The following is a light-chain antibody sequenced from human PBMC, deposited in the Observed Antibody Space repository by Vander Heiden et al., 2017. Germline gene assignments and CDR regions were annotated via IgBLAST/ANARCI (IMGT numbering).Light chain of an antibody. CDR1: QSISSY. CDR3: QQSYSTPWYT. V-gene: IGKV1-39*01. J-gene: IGKJ2*01. CDR2: AAS. Sequence: DIQMTQSPSHLSASVGDRVTITCRASQSISSYLNWYQQKPGKAPKLLIYAASSLQSGVPSRFSGSGSGTDFTLTISSLQPEDFATYYCQQSYSTPWYTFGQGTKLEIK.